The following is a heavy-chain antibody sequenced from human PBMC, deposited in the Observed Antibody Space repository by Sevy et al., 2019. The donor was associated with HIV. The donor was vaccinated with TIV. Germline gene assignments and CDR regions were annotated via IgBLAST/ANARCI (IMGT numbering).Heavy chain of an antibody. Sequence: SETLSLTCAVSGYSISSGYYWGWIRQPPGKGLEWIGSIFHSGGTYYNPSLKSRVTISVDTSKNQFSLKLSSVTAADTAVYFCARTPSSYDSSGRYYPWFDPWGQGTLVTVSS. CDR1: GYSISSGYY. CDR2: IFHSGGT. J-gene: IGHJ5*02. CDR3: ARTPSSYDSSGRYYPWFDP. V-gene: IGHV4-38-2*01. D-gene: IGHD3-22*01.